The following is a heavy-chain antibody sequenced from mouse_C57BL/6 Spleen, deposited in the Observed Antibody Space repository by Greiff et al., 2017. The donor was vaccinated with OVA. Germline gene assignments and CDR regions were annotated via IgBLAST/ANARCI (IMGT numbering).Heavy chain of an antibody. J-gene: IGHJ2*01. CDR2: ISNGGGST. V-gene: IGHV5-12*01. D-gene: IGHD2-5*01. Sequence: DVMLVESGGGLVQPGGSLKLSCAASGFTFSDYYMYWVRQTPEKRLEWVAYISNGGGSTYYPDTVKGRFTISRDNAKNTLYLQMSRLKSEDTAMYYCARQAYYSNYGFDYWGQGTTLTVSS. CDR1: GFTFSDYY. CDR3: ARQAYYSNYGFDY.